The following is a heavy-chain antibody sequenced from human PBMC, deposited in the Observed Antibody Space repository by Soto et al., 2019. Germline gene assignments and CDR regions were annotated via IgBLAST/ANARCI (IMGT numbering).Heavy chain of an antibody. CDR3: AKAPGSSWSPFDY. Sequence: WGSMRLSCAASGFTFISYAMSWVRQAPGKGLEWVSAISGTGGSTYYADSVKGRFTISRDNSKNTLYLQMNSLRAEDTAVYYCAKAPGSSWSPFDYWGQGTLVTVSS. V-gene: IGHV3-23*01. D-gene: IGHD6-13*01. CDR2: ISGTGGST. J-gene: IGHJ4*02. CDR1: GFTFISYA.